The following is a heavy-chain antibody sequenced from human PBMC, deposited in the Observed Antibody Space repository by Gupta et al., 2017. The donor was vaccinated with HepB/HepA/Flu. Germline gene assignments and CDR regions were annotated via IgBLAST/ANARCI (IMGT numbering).Heavy chain of an antibody. CDR2: IIPILGIA. D-gene: IGHD2-15*01. Sequence: QVQLVQSGAEVKKPGSSVKVSCKASGGTFSSYAISWVRQAPGQGLEWMGRIIPILGIANYAQKFQGRVTITADKSTSTAYMELSSLRSEDTAVYYCARGPNWVVVPFDYWGQGTLVTVSS. CDR3: ARGPNWVVVPFDY. V-gene: IGHV1-69*04. J-gene: IGHJ4*02. CDR1: GGTFSSYA.